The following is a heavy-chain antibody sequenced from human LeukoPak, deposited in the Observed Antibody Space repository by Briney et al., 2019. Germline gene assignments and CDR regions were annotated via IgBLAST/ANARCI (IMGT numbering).Heavy chain of an antibody. CDR1: GGSFSGYY. J-gene: IGHJ6*02. Sequence: SETPSLTCAVYGGSFSGYYWSWIRQPPGKGLEWIGEINHSGSTNYNPSLKSRVTISVDTSKNQFSLKLSSVTAADTAVYYCARAWWYYYYGMDVWGQGTTVTVSS. CDR3: ARAWWYYYYGMDV. V-gene: IGHV4-34*01. CDR2: INHSGST. D-gene: IGHD2-15*01.